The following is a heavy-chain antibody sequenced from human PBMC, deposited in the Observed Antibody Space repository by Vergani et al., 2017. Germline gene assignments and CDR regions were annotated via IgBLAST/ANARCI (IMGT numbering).Heavy chain of an antibody. CDR1: GFTFSSYV. CDR2: ISNSGNTI. D-gene: IGHD5-24*01. Sequence: EVQLLESGGGLVQPGGSLRLSCAASGFTFSSYVMSWVRQAPGKGLEWVSYISNSGNTIEYADSVKGRFSISRDNAKSSLFLQMDSLRAEDTAVYYCARDHRDYNNYPGTFDIWGQGSMVTVSS. CDR3: ARDHRDYNNYPGTFDI. J-gene: IGHJ3*02. V-gene: IGHV3-48*01.